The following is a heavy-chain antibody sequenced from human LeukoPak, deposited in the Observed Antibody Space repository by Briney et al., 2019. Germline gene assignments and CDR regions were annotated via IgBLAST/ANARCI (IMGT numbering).Heavy chain of an antibody. CDR2: ISYDGSNK. CDR3: ARDFGPSTTIFGVGNYYYYLDV. V-gene: IGHV3-30*01. Sequence: PGRSLRLSCAASGFTFSSYAMHWVRQAPGKGLEWVAVISYDGSNKYYADSVKGRFTISRDNSKNTLYLQMNSLRAEDTAVYYCARDFGPSTTIFGVGNYYYYLDVWGKGTTVTVYS. D-gene: IGHD3-3*01. CDR1: GFTFSSYA. J-gene: IGHJ6*03.